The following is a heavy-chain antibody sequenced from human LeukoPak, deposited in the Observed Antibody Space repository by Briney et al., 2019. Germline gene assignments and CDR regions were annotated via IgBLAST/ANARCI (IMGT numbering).Heavy chain of an antibody. CDR1: DGSISSYY. CDR3: ARETTALSRGFDP. D-gene: IGHD4-17*01. Sequence: PSETLSLTCTVSDGSISSYYWGWIRQPAGKGLEWIGRIYPNGDTNYNPCLKSRITMSVDTSKNQFSLNLNSVTAADTAVYYCARETTALSRGFDPWGQGTLVTVSS. J-gene: IGHJ5*02. CDR2: IYPNGDT. V-gene: IGHV4-4*07.